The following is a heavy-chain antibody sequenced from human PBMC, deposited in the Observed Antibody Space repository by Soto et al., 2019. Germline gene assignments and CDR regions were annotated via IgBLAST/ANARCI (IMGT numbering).Heavy chain of an antibody. J-gene: IGHJ4*02. Sequence: QVQLEESGGGLVKPGGSLRLSCEASGFTFSDFYMTWIRQAPGKGLEWVSYISGSGSIIHYADSVKGRFAISRDNAKNSLWLRMNSLRAEDTAVYYCVGGASYSSSLDYWGQGTLVTVSS. CDR1: GFTFSDFY. CDR2: ISGSGSII. V-gene: IGHV3-11*01. D-gene: IGHD6-6*01. CDR3: VGGASYSSSLDY.